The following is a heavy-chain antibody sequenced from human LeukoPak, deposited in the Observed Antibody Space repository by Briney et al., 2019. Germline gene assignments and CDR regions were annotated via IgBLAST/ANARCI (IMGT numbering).Heavy chain of an antibody. CDR2: ISYTGIT. D-gene: IGHD1-1*01. Sequence: SETLSLTCSASGGSIRSGDHYWGWIRQAPGKGLEWIGYISYTGITYYHPSLKSRLTISVDTSKNQFSLKLTSVTAADTAVYYCARTWIPTPLDYWGQGTLVTVSS. V-gene: IGHV4-30-4*01. J-gene: IGHJ4*02. CDR3: ARTWIPTPLDY. CDR1: GGSIRSGDHY.